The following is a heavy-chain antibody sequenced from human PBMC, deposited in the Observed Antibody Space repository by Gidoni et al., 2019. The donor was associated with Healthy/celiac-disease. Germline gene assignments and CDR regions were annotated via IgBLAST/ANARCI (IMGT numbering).Heavy chain of an antibody. Sequence: QVQLVESGGGVVQPGRSLRLSCAASGFTFSSYPLHWVRQAPGKGLEWVAVISYDGSNKYYADSVKGRFTISRDNSKNTLYLQMNSLRAEDTAVYYCERERYPSGNLYYYYYGMDVWGQGTTVTVSS. V-gene: IGHV3-30*04. CDR2: ISYDGSNK. CDR3: ERERYPSGNLYYYYYGMDV. D-gene: IGHD2-2*02. J-gene: IGHJ6*02. CDR1: GFTFSSYP.